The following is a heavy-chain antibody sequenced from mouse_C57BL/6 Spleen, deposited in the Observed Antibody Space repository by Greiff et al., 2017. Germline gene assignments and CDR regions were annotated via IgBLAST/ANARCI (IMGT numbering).Heavy chain of an antibody. J-gene: IGHJ4*01. CDR2: IDPETGGT. V-gene: IGHV1-15*01. D-gene: IGHD2-4*01. CDR3: TRKGYDYDDPGAMDY. Sequence: QVQLKESGAELVRPGASVTLSCKASGYTFTDYEMHWVKQTPVHGLEWIGAIDPETGGTAYNQKFKGKAILTADKSSSTAYMELRSLTSEDSAVYYCTRKGYDYDDPGAMDYWGQGTSVTVSS. CDR1: GYTFTDYE.